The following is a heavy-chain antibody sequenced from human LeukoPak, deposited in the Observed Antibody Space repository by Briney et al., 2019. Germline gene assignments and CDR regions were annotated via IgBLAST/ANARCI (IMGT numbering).Heavy chain of an antibody. CDR3: ARGRNVPAAISWFDP. CDR1: GGSISSGSYY. CDR2: IYTSGST. J-gene: IGHJ5*02. D-gene: IGHD2-2*02. Sequence: PSETLSLTCTVSGGSISSGSYYWSWIRQPAGKGLEWIGRIYTSGSTNYNPSLKSRVTISVDTSKNQFSLKLSSVTAADTAVYYCARGRNVPAAISWFDPWGQGTLVTVSS. V-gene: IGHV4-61*02.